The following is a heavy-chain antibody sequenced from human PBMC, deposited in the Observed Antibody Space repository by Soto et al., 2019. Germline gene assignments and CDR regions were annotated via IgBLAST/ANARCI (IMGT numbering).Heavy chain of an antibody. Sequence: PSETLSLTCTVSGGSISSGGYYWSWIRQHPGKGLEWIGYIYYSGSTYYNPSLKSRVTISVDTSKNQFSLKLSSVTAADTAVYYSARESGYDFENYYGMDVWGQGTTVTVSS. CDR3: ARESGYDFENYYGMDV. CDR2: IYYSGST. J-gene: IGHJ6*02. CDR1: GGSISSGGYY. V-gene: IGHV4-31*03. D-gene: IGHD5-12*01.